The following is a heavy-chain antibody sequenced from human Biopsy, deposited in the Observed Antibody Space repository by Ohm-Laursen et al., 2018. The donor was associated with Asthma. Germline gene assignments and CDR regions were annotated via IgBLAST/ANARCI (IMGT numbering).Heavy chain of an antibody. D-gene: IGHD2-2*01. J-gene: IGHJ4*02. CDR2: ISSVFGTT. CDR3: ARKAGSCISRTCYSLDF. V-gene: IGHV1-69*13. CDR1: GGTFNTYV. Sequence: GASVKVSCKSLGGTFNTYVIGWVRQAPGQGLEWMGGISSVFGTTTYPQKFQDRVTITADDSTSTVYMELSSLRSGDTAVYYCARKAGSCISRTCYSLDFWGQGTLVTVSS.